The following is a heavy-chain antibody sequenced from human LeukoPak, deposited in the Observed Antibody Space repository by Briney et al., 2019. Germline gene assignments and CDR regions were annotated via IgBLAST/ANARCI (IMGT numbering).Heavy chain of an antibody. CDR2: INHSGST. CDR1: GGSFSGHY. Sequence: SETLSLTCAVYGGSFSGHYWSWIRQPPGKGLEWIGEINHSGSTNYNPSLKSRVTISVDTSKNQFSLKLSSVTAADTAVYYCARARGSGWYFWFDPWGQGTLVTVSS. D-gene: IGHD6-19*01. CDR3: ARARGSGWYFWFDP. J-gene: IGHJ5*02. V-gene: IGHV4-34*01.